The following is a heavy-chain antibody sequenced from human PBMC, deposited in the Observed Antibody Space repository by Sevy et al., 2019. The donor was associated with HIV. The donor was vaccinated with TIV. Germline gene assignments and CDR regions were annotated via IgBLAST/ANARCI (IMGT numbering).Heavy chain of an antibody. D-gene: IGHD2-2*02. V-gene: IGHV3-33*01. CDR3: ARLQGYCSSTSCYNRLELTSDPDY. CDR2: IWYDGSNK. J-gene: IGHJ4*02. CDR1: GFTFSSYG. Sequence: GGSLRLSCAASGFTFSSYGMHWVRQAPGKGLEWVAVIWYDGSNKYYADSVKGRFTISRDNSKNTLYLQMNSLRAEDTAVYYCARLQGYCSSTSCYNRLELTSDPDYWGQGTLVTVSS.